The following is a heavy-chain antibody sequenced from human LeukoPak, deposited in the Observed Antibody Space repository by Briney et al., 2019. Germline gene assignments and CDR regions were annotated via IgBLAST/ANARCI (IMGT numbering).Heavy chain of an antibody. CDR3: AKVSPGYSGSYGDY. J-gene: IGHJ4*02. CDR2: ISGSGGST. CDR1: GFTFSSYA. V-gene: IGHV3-23*01. Sequence: PGGSLRLSCAASGFTFSSYAMSWVRQAPGKGLEWVSAISGSGGSTYYADSVKGWFTISRDNSKNTLYLQMNSLRAEDTAVYYCAKVSPGYSGSYGDYWGQGTLVTVSS. D-gene: IGHD1-26*01.